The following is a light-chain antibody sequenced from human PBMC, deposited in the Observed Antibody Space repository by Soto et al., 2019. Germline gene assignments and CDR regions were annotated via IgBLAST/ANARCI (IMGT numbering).Light chain of an antibody. CDR2: DAY. CDR1: QSISSW. CDR3: HQYNSYGT. J-gene: IGKJ1*01. Sequence: DIQMTQYPSTLSASVGDRVTITCRASQSISSWLAWYQQKPGKAPKLLIYDAYSLESGVPSRFSGSGSGTEFTLTISSLQPDDFATYYCHQYNSYGTFGQGTKVDIK. V-gene: IGKV1-5*01.